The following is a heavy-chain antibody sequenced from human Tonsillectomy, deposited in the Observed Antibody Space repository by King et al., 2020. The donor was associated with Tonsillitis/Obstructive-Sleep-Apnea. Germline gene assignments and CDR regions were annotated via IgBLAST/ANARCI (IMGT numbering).Heavy chain of an antibody. Sequence: VQLVESGGGVVQPGRSLRLSCAASGFSFSSHAMHWVRQAPGKGLEWVSIVSFDGSIKYHADSVKGRFTISRDNSKNTLYLQMNSLRAEDTAVYYCARDPSGSDFKGADYWGQGTLVTVSS. CDR3: ARDPSGSDFKGADY. D-gene: IGHD1-26*01. J-gene: IGHJ4*02. CDR1: GFSFSSHA. CDR2: VSFDGSIK. V-gene: IGHV3-30*04.